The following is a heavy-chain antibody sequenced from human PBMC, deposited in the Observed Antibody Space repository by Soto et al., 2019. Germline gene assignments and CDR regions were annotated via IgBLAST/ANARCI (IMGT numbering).Heavy chain of an antibody. J-gene: IGHJ2*01. D-gene: IGHD3-22*01. V-gene: IGHV4-30-2*06. Sequence: SETLSLTCAVSGGSISSGSHSWSWIRQSPGKGLEWIGYIFHSGSTYFNPSLESRVTISMDRSKNHFSLKLTSVTAADTAVYYCATEVRSSPYDSGVYSQYWYFDLWGRGTLVNVSS. CDR1: GGSISSGSHS. CDR3: ATEVRSSPYDSGVYSQYWYFDL. CDR2: IFHSGST.